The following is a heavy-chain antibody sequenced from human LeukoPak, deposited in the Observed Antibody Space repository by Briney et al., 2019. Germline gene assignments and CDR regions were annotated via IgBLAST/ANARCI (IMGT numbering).Heavy chain of an antibody. CDR3: WVRYSPDAFDI. Sequence: TGGSLRLSCATSGFTFSSRGMHWVRQAPGKGLEWVAFIRYDGTEKDYADPVKGRFTISRDNSKNTLYLQMNSLRAEDTAVYYCWVRYSPDAFDIWGQGTMVTVSS. D-gene: IGHD3-9*01. CDR2: IRYDGTEK. CDR1: GFTFSSRG. J-gene: IGHJ3*02. V-gene: IGHV3-30*02.